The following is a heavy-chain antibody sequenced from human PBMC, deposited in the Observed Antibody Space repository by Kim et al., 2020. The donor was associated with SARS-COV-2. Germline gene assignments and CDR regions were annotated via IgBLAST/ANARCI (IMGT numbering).Heavy chain of an antibody. Sequence: GESLKISCKGSGYSCTSYWIGWVRQMPGKGLEWMGIIYPGDSDTRYSPSFQGQVTISADKSISTAYLQWSSLKASDTAMYYCARSITMVRGAPDYWGQGTLVTVSS. V-gene: IGHV5-51*01. D-gene: IGHD3-10*01. CDR3: ARSITMVRGAPDY. CDR1: GYSCTSYW. CDR2: IYPGDSDT. J-gene: IGHJ4*02.